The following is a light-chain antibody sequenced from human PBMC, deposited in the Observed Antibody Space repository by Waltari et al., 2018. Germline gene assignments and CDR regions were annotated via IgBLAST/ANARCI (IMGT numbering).Light chain of an antibody. CDR3: ASETSTTTLYV. CDR2: HVS. V-gene: IGLV2-14*03. J-gene: IGLJ1*01. Sequence: HSALTQPTSVSGSPGQSITIPYTGTTIAIGFYTFVSCYHHHPGKAPKVIIYHVSNRPSGVSNRFSGSKSGNTASLTISGLQPEDEADYYCASETSTTTLYVFGSGTKVTVL. CDR1: TIAIGFYTF.